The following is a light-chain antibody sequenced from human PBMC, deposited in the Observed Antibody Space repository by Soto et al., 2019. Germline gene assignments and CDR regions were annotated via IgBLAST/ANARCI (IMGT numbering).Light chain of an antibody. Sequence: DIQMTQSPSTLSASVGDRVTITCRASQSIKNWLAWYQQKPGTAPKFLIYAASTLQSGVPSRFSGSGSGTDFTLTISGLQPEDLATYYCQSYNTARPTFGQGTRLGIK. CDR2: AAS. J-gene: IGKJ5*01. V-gene: IGKV1-27*01. CDR1: QSIKNW. CDR3: QSYNTARPT.